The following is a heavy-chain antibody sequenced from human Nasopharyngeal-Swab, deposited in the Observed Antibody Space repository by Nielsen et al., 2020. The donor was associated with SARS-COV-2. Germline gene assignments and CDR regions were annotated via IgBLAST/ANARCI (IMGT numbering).Heavy chain of an antibody. D-gene: IGHD5-12*01. CDR3: ARDGRGYDYGGGLD. V-gene: IGHV3-30*04. J-gene: IGHJ4*02. Sequence: GESLKISCAASGFTFSTSAMHWVRQAPGKGLEWVALISYDGHIKYFADSVKGRLTISRENYKTTLYLQMNSLRADDTAVYYCARDGRGYDYGGGLDWGQGTLVTVSS. CDR2: ISYDGHIK. CDR1: GFTFSTSA.